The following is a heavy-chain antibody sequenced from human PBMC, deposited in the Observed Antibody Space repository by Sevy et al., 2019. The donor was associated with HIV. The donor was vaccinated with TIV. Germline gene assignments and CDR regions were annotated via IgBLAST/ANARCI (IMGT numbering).Heavy chain of an antibody. CDR3: AKDLYYDTSLFDY. CDR1: GFTFSIYA. J-gene: IGHJ4*02. Sequence: GESLKISCAASGFTFSIYAMSWVRQAPGKGLELVSGISGSYNSTYYADSVKGRCTISRDNSKNTRYLQMKSLRAEDTAVYYCAKDLYYDTSLFDYWGQGTLVTVSS. V-gene: IGHV3-23*01. CDR2: ISGSYNST. D-gene: IGHD3-22*01.